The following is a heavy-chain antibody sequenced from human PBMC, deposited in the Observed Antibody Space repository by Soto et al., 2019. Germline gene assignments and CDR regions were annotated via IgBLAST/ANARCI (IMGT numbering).Heavy chain of an antibody. CDR2: IWYDGSNK. CDR1: GFTFSSYG. V-gene: IGHV3-33*01. CDR3: ARAPVVAASTPDFDY. D-gene: IGHD2-15*01. Sequence: GGSLRLCCAASGFTFSSYGMHWVRQAPGKGLEWVAVIWYDGSNKYYADSVKGRFTISRDNSKNTLYLQMNSLRAEDTAGYYCARAPVVAASTPDFDYWGQGTLVTVSS. J-gene: IGHJ4*02.